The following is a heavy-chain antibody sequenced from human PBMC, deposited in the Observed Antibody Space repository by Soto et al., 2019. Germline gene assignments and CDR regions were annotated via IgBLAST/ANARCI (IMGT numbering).Heavy chain of an antibody. D-gene: IGHD5-12*01. CDR3: ARGTVATASYYYCYYGMDV. CDR2: INHSGST. Sequence: SETLSLTCAVYGGSFSGYYWSWIRQPPGKGLEWIGEINHSGSTNYNPSPKSRVTISVDTSKNQFSLKLSSVTGADTAVYYCARGTVATASYYYCYYGMDVWGQGTTVTVSS. CDR1: GGSFSGYY. J-gene: IGHJ6*02. V-gene: IGHV4-34*01.